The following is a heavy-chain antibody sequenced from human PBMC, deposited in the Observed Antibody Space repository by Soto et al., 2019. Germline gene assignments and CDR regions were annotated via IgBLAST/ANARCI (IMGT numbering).Heavy chain of an antibody. CDR1: GGSISSGDYY. Sequence: SQTLSLTCTVSGGSISSGDYYWSRIRQPPGKGLEWIGYIYYSGSTYYNPSLKSRVTISVDTSKNQFSLKLSSVTAADTAVYYCARHSITGTTPGSYYYYGMDVWGQGTTVTVSS. D-gene: IGHD1-7*01. CDR2: IYYSGST. J-gene: IGHJ6*02. CDR3: ARHSITGTTPGSYYYYGMDV. V-gene: IGHV4-30-4*01.